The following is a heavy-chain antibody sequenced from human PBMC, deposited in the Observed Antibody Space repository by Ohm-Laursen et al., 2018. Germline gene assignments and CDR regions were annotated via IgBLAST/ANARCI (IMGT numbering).Heavy chain of an antibody. D-gene: IGHD3-9*01. CDR2: INQDGSEK. V-gene: IGHV3-7*01. Sequence: GSLRLSCSASGFAFSNSWLTWVRQAPGKGLEWVAHINQDGSEKNYGDSVKGRFTISRDNAKNSLYLQMNSLRVEDTAVFYCARGHYDMNLWGQGTPVTVSS. CDR1: GFAFSNSW. CDR3: ARGHYDMNL. J-gene: IGHJ5*02.